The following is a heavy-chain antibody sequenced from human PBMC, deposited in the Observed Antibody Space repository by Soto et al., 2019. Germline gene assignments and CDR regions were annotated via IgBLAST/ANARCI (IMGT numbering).Heavy chain of an antibody. D-gene: IGHD3-3*01. CDR2: IKQDGSEK. V-gene: IGHV3-7*01. CDR1: GFTFSSYW. Sequence: GGSLRLSCAASGFTFSSYWMSWVRQAPGKGLEWVANIKQDGSEKYYVDSVKGRFTISRDNAKNSLYLQMNSLRAEDTAVYYCARGGSLRFLEWLSFNWFDPWGQGTLVTVSS. CDR3: ARGGSLRFLEWLSFNWFDP. J-gene: IGHJ5*02.